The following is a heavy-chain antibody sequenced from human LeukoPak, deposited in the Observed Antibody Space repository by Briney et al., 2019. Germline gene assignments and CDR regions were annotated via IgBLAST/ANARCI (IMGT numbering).Heavy chain of an antibody. Sequence: GGSLRLSCAASGFTFSSYSMNWVRQAPGKGLEWVSYISSSSSTIYYADSVKGRFTISRDNAKNSLYLQMNSLRAEDTAVYYCARGSSSSGYYYYYMDVWGKGTTVTVSS. V-gene: IGHV3-48*01. D-gene: IGHD6-6*01. CDR3: ARGSSSSGYYYYYMDV. J-gene: IGHJ6*03. CDR2: ISSSSSTI. CDR1: GFTFSSYS.